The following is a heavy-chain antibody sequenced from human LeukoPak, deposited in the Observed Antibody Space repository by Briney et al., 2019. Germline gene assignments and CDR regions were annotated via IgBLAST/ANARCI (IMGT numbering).Heavy chain of an antibody. CDR3: ARRYCSGGSCRLDY. J-gene: IGHJ4*02. D-gene: IGHD2-15*01. CDR1: GFTFSSYA. Sequence: GRSLRLSCAASGFTFSSYAMHWVRQAPGKGLEWVAVISYDGSNKYYADSVKGRFTISRDNSKNTLYLQMNSLRAEDTAVYYCARRYCSGGSCRLDYWGQGTLVTVSS. V-gene: IGHV3-30-3*01. CDR2: ISYDGSNK.